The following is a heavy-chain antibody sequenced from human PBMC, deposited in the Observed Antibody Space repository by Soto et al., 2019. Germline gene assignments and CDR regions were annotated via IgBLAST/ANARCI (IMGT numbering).Heavy chain of an antibody. CDR3: TTGAYSSSWYVDY. V-gene: IGHV3-15*01. CDR1: GFTFSNAW. J-gene: IGHJ4*02. D-gene: IGHD6-13*01. Sequence: GGSLRLSCAASGFTFSNAWMSWVRQAPGKGLEWVGRIKSKSDGGTTDYAAPMKGRFTISRDDSKNTLYLQMNSLKTQDTAVYYCTTGAYSSSWYVDYWGQGTLVNVYS. CDR2: IKSKSDGGTT.